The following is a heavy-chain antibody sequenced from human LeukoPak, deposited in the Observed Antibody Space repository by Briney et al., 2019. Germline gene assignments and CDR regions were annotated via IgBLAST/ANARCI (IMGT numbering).Heavy chain of an antibody. CDR2: INPNSGGT. V-gene: IGHV1-2*02. Sequence: GASVKVSCKASGYTLTGYYMHWVRQDPGHGLEWMGWINPNSGGTNYAQKFQGRVTMPRDTSIRTADMELSRLRSDDTAVYYCAREYDSSGYCDYWGQGTLVTVSS. CDR3: AREYDSSGYCDY. CDR1: GYTLTGYY. D-gene: IGHD3-22*01. J-gene: IGHJ4*02.